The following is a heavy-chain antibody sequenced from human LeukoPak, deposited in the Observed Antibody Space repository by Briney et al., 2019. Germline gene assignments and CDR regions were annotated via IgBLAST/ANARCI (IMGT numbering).Heavy chain of an antibody. Sequence: PGGSLRLSCAASGFTFSTYAMSWVRQAPGKGLEWVSAIGDSGASIYYADSVKGRFTVSRDNFRNTLYLQMNSLRAEDTAVYYCARGHVVRGVIITPGYWGQGTLVTVSS. D-gene: IGHD3-10*01. V-gene: IGHV3-23*01. J-gene: IGHJ4*02. CDR1: GFTFSTYA. CDR3: ARGHVVRGVIITPGY. CDR2: IGDSGASI.